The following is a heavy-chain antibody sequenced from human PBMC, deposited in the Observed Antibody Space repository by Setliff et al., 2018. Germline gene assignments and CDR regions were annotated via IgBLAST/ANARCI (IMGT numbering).Heavy chain of an antibody. J-gene: IGHJ4*02. CDR2: IIHTGRT. CDR3: AKATGHIVVETDSFYFDK. V-gene: IGHV4-34*12. CDR1: GGSFSGYY. D-gene: IGHD2-21*02. Sequence: PSETLSLTCAVYGGSFSGYYWSWIRQPPGKRLEWIGEIIHTGRTHHNPSLQSRVAMSVDTSKNQFSLKLNSVTAADTAVYYCAKATGHIVVETDSFYFDKWGRGVLVTVSS.